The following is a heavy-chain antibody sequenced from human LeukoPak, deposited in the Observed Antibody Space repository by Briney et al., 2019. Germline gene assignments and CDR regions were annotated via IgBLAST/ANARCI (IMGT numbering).Heavy chain of an antibody. CDR3: ARDTYYYGSGSYYFSGYMDV. J-gene: IGHJ6*03. V-gene: IGHV3-33*01. Sequence: GGSLRLSCAASGFTFSSYGMHWVRRAPGKGLEWVAVIWYDGSNKYYADSVKGRFTISRDNSKNTLYLQMNSLRAEDTAVYYCARDTYYYGSGSYYFSGYMDVWGKGTTVTVSS. D-gene: IGHD3-10*01. CDR1: GFTFSSYG. CDR2: IWYDGSNK.